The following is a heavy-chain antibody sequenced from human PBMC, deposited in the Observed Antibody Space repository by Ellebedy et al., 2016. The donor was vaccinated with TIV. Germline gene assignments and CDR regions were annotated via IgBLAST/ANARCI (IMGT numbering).Heavy chain of an antibody. D-gene: IGHD6-19*01. Sequence: GGSLRLSCAASGFTVSSNYMSWVRQAPGRGLEWVSTIYSSGCTYYAGSVKGRFTISRDNSKNTLYLQMNSLRAEDTAVYYCAGGISVAGTSLGFWGQGTLVTVSS. CDR2: IYSSGCT. CDR3: AGGISVAGTSLGF. J-gene: IGHJ4*02. CDR1: GFTVSSNY. V-gene: IGHV3-53*01.